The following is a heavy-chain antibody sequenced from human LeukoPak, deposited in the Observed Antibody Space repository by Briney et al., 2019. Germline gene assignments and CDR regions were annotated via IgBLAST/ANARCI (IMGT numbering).Heavy chain of an antibody. CDR2: ISSSSSYI. V-gene: IGHV3-21*01. CDR1: GFTFSSYS. CDR3: ARSDLWFGELLDY. Sequence: PGGSLRLSCAASGFTFSSYSMNWVRQAPGKGLEWVSSISSSSSYIYYADSVKGRFTISRDNAKNSLYLQMNTLRDEDTAVYYCARSDLWFGELLDYWGQGTLVTVSA. D-gene: IGHD3-10*01. J-gene: IGHJ4*02.